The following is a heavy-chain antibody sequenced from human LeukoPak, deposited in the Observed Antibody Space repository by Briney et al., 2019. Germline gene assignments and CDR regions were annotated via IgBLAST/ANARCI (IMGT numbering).Heavy chain of an antibody. CDR3: ARGHYCSGGSCYQTPPYYFDY. CDR2: IYYSGST. D-gene: IGHD2-15*01. Sequence: SETLSLTCTVSGGPISSSSYYWGWIRQPPGKGLEWIGSIYYSGSTYYNPSLKSRVTISVDTSKNQFSLRLSSVTAADTAVYYCARGHYCSGGSCYQTPPYYFDYWGQGTLVTVSS. J-gene: IGHJ4*02. CDR1: GGPISSSSYY. V-gene: IGHV4-39*07.